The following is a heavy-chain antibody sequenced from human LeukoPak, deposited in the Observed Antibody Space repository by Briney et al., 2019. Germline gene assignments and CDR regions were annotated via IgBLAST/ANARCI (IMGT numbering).Heavy chain of an antibody. Sequence: GGSLRLSCATSGFTFSSYAMTWVRQAPGKGLEWVSVISAGGGGTYYADSVEGRFTISRDDSKNTLSLQMNSLRAEDTAVYYCAKSCPSPPRLSPIDYWGQGTLVTVSS. CDR2: ISAGGGGT. V-gene: IGHV3-23*01. CDR1: GFTFSSYA. CDR3: AKSCPSPPRLSPIDY. J-gene: IGHJ4*02. D-gene: IGHD2/OR15-2a*01.